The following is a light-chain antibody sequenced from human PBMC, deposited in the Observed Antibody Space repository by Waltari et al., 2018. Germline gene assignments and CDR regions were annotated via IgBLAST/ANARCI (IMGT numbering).Light chain of an antibody. CDR2: GPA. V-gene: IGKV3-20*01. Sequence: EIVLTQSPGTLSLSLGERTTLSCRASRSLANNFVALYQQNPGKAPRHLIYGPAIRATGVPDRFSVSGSGTDFTLTIFRLEPEDFAVYYCQQYGNSPWTFGQGTKVEIK. CDR3: QQYGNSPWT. CDR1: RSLANNF. J-gene: IGKJ1*01.